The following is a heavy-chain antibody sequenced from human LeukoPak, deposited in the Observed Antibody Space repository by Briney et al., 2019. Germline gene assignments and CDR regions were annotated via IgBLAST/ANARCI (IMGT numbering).Heavy chain of an antibody. Sequence: GGSLRLSCAASGFTFSSYAMSWVRQAPGKGLEWVSAISGSGGSTYYADSVKGRFTISRDNSKNTLYLQMNSLRAEDTAVYYCAIPGGPSSGYYGAFDIWGQGTMVTVSS. CDR2: ISGSGGST. D-gene: IGHD3-22*01. CDR1: GFTFSSYA. CDR3: AIPGGPSSGYYGAFDI. V-gene: IGHV3-23*01. J-gene: IGHJ3*02.